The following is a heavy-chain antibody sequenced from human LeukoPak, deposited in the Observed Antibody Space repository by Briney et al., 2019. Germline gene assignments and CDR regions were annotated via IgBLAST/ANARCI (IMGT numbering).Heavy chain of an antibody. Sequence: GESLKISCKGSEYSFTSYWIGWVSQMPGKGLEWMGIIYPADSDTRYSPSFKGQVTISADKSITTAFLQWSSLKASDTAMYYCARFRAGYCSGASCYGSFDIWGQGTMVTVSS. D-gene: IGHD2-2*01. CDR3: ARFRAGYCSGASCYGSFDI. CDR1: EYSFTSYW. CDR2: IYPADSDT. V-gene: IGHV5-51*01. J-gene: IGHJ3*02.